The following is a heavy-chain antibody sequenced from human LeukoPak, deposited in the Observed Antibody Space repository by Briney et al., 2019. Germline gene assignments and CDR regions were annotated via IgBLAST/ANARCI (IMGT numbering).Heavy chain of an antibody. CDR1: GYTFTSYA. D-gene: IGHD6-19*01. Sequence: ASVKVSCKASGYTFTSYAMNWVRQAPGQGLEWMGWINTNTGNPTYAQGFTGRFVFSLDTSVSTAYLQISSLKAEDTAVYYCARDLGSSGWIDFDCWGQGTLVTVSS. J-gene: IGHJ4*02. CDR2: INTNTGNP. CDR3: ARDLGSSGWIDFDC. V-gene: IGHV7-4-1*02.